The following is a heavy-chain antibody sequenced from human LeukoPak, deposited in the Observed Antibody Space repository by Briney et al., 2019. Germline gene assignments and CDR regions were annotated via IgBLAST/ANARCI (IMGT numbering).Heavy chain of an antibody. Sequence: GGSLRLSCAASGFTFSIYAMHWVRPAPGKGLEWVAVISYDGSNKYYADSVKGRFTISRDNSKNTLYLQMNSLTAEDTALYYCTRPPNTYGYTYFDCWGQGTLVTVSS. CDR2: ISYDGSNK. J-gene: IGHJ4*02. V-gene: IGHV3-30*04. CDR1: GFTFSIYA. CDR3: TRPPNTYGYTYFDC. D-gene: IGHD5-18*01.